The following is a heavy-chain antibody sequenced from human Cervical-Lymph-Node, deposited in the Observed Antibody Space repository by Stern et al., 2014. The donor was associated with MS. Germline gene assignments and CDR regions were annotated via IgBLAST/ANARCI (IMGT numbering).Heavy chain of an antibody. CDR2: IWYDGSNK. CDR1: GFTFSSYG. Sequence: QVQLVESGGGVVQPGRSLRLACAASGFTFSSYGMHWVRKAPGKGLEWVAVIWYDGSNKYYADSVQGRFTISRDNSKNTLYLQMNSLRAEDTAVYYCAREGGNTAEYFQHWGQGTLVTVSS. V-gene: IGHV3-33*01. J-gene: IGHJ1*01. D-gene: IGHD4-23*01. CDR3: AREGGNTAEYFQH.